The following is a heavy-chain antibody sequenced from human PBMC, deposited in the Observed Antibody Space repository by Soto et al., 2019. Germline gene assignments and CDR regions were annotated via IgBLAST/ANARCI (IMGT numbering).Heavy chain of an antibody. CDR2: ISGSGGST. V-gene: IGHV3-23*01. Sequence: PWGSLRLSCAASGFTFSSYGMSWVRQAPGKGLEWVSSISGSGGSTYYADSVKGRFSISRDNSKNTLYLQINSLRAEDTAVYYCARGIERSSSSWYYWFDPWGQGTLVTVSS. D-gene: IGHD6-13*01. J-gene: IGHJ5*02. CDR1: GFTFSSYG. CDR3: ARGIERSSSSWYYWFDP.